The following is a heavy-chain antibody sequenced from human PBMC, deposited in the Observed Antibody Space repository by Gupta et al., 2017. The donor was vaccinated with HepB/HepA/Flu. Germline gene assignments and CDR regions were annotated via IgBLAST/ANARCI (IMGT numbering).Heavy chain of an antibody. V-gene: IGHV1-46*01. CDR2: INPSGGST. D-gene: IGHD6-19*01. CDR1: GYTFTSYY. Sequence: QVQLVQSGAEVKKPGASVKVSCKASGYTFTSYYMHWVRQAPGQGLEWMGIINPSGGSTSYAQKFQGRVTMTRDTPTSTVYMELSSLRSEDTAVYYCARAVAGHTGGGLLWYYYYGMDVWGQGTTVTVSS. CDR3: ARAVAGHTGGGLLWYYYYGMDV. J-gene: IGHJ6*02.